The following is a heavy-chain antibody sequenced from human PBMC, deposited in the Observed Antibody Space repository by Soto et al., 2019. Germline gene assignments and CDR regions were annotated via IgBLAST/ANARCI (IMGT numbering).Heavy chain of an antibody. J-gene: IGHJ4*02. CDR2: ISGTSQYI. D-gene: IGHD5-18*01. Sequence: RLSCEASGFAFSSYNMHWVRQAPGKGLEWVSSISGTSQYISYADSVKGRFTISRDNAKNSLYLQMNSLRAEDTAVYYCARVGYSYGYHFDYWGQGALVTVSS. CDR1: GFAFSSYN. V-gene: IGHV3-21*01. CDR3: ARVGYSYGYHFDY.